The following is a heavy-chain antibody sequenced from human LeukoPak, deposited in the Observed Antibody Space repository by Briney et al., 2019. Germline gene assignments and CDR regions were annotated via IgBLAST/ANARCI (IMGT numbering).Heavy chain of an antibody. CDR2: IIPIFGTA. V-gene: IGHV1-69*13. J-gene: IGHJ5*02. CDR3: ASQVPAQFDP. CDR1: GGTFSSYA. Sequence: SVKVSCKXSGGTFSSYAISWVRQAPGQGPEWMGGIIPIFGTANYAQKFQGRVTITADESTSTAYMELSSLRSEDTAVYYCASQVPAQFDPWGQGTLVTVSS. D-gene: IGHD1-1*01.